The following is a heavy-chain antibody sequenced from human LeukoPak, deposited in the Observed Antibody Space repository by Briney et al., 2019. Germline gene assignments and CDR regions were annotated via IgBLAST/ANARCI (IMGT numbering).Heavy chain of an antibody. J-gene: IGHJ5*02. CDR1: GFTFDDYG. CDR2: INWNGGST. Sequence: GGSLRPSCAASGFTFDDYGMSWVRQAPGKGLEWVSGINWNGGSTGYADSVKGRFTISRDNAKSSLYLQMNSLRAEDTALYYCARHAEYYYGSGSYSSWGQGTLVTVSS. V-gene: IGHV3-20*04. D-gene: IGHD3-10*01. CDR3: ARHAEYYYGSGSYSS.